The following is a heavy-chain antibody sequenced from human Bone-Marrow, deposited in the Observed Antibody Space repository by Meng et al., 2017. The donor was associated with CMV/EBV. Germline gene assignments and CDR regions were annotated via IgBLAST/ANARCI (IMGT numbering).Heavy chain of an antibody. CDR1: GASISSYY. D-gene: IGHD3-10*01. V-gene: IGHV4-59*01. CDR3: ALLDGFGEFTSDYYYYGMDV. J-gene: IGHJ6*02. Sequence: SETLSLTCTVSGASISSYYWSWIRQPPGKGLEWIGYIYYSGSTNYNPSLKSRVAISVDTSKNQLSLKLNSVTTADTAVYYCALLDGFGEFTSDYYYYGMDVWGQGTTATVPS. CDR2: IYYSGST.